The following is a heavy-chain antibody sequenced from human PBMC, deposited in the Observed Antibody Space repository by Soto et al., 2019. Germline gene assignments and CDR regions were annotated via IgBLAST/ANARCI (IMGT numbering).Heavy chain of an antibody. V-gene: IGHV3-21*06. J-gene: IGHJ4*02. CDR3: ARESEDLTSNFDY. Sequence: GGSLRLSCAASGFTFTRYSINWGRQAPFRGLEWVSSISSTTNYIYYGDSMKGRFTISRDNAKNSLYLEMNSLRAEDTAVYYCARESEDLTSNFDYWGQGTLVTVSS. CDR1: GFTFTRYS. CDR2: ISSTTNYI.